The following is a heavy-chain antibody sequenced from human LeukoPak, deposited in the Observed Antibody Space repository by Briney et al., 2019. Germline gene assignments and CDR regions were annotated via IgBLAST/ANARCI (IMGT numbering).Heavy chain of an antibody. CDR3: VSHPPSIAFDY. V-gene: IGHV1-8*01. J-gene: IGHJ4*02. Sequence: ASVTVSFTASGYTFTSYDINWVRQATGQGLEWMGWMNPNSGNTGYAQKFQGRVTMTRNTSISTAYMELSSLRSEDTAVYYCVSHPPSIAFDYWGQGTLVTVSS. D-gene: IGHD6-6*01. CDR2: MNPNSGNT. CDR1: GYTFTSYD.